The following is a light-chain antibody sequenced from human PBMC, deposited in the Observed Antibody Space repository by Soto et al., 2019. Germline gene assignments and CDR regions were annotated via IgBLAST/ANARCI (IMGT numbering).Light chain of an antibody. V-gene: IGLV2-8*01. CDR2: EVS. CDR1: SGDVGSYNY. J-gene: IGLJ2*01. CDR3: NSYADNKLI. Sequence: QSALIQPASASGSPGQSVTISCTGTSGDVGSYNYVSWYQQHPGKAPKLIIYEVSRRPSGVPDRFSGSKSGNTASLTVSGLQAEDEADYYCNSYADNKLIFGGGTKLTVL.